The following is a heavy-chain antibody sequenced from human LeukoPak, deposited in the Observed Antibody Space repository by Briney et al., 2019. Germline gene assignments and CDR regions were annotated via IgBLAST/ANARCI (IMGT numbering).Heavy chain of an antibody. Sequence: SETLSLTCTVSGGSISSSSYYWGWIRQPPGKGLEWIGSIYYSGSTYYNPSLKSRVTISVDTSKNQFSLKLSSVTAADTAVYYCARGYCSGGSCYSGNNWFDPWGQGTLVTVSS. D-gene: IGHD2-15*01. V-gene: IGHV4-39*01. CDR3: ARGYCSGGSCYSGNNWFDP. CDR1: GGSISSSSYY. CDR2: IYYSGST. J-gene: IGHJ5*02.